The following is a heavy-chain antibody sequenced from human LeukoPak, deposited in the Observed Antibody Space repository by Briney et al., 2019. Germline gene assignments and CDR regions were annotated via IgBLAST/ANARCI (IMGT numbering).Heavy chain of an antibody. CDR2: ISTSSSYI. CDR1: EFTFSSYS. Sequence: GSLRLSCAASEFTFSSYSMSWVRQAPGKGLEWVSSISTSSSYIYYADSVKGRFTISRDNSKNTLYLQMNSLRAEDTAVYYCAKNSKTAMAIGAYWGQGTLVTVSS. D-gene: IGHD5-18*01. CDR3: AKNSKTAMAIGAY. V-gene: IGHV3-21*04. J-gene: IGHJ4*02.